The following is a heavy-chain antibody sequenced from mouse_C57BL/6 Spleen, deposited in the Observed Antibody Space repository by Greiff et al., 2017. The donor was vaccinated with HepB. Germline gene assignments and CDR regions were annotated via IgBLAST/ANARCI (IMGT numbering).Heavy chain of an antibody. CDR1: GYTFPSYW. CDR2: IDPSDSYT. J-gene: IGHJ3*01. V-gene: IGHV1-69*01. Sequence: QVQLQQPGAELVMPGASVKLSCKASGYTFPSYWMHWVKQRPGQGLEWSGEIDPSDSYTNYNQKFKGKSTLTVDKSSSTAYMPLSSLTSEDSAVYYCARSGDYERAWFAYWGQGTLVTVSA. CDR3: ARSGDYERAWFAY. D-gene: IGHD2-4*01.